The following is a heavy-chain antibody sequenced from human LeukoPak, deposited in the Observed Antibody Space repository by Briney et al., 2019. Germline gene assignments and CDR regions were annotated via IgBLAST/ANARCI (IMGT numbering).Heavy chain of an antibody. D-gene: IGHD2-2*01. CDR1: GGSISSGDYY. Sequence: PSETLSLTCTVSGGSISSGDYYWSWIRQPPGKGLEWIGYIYYSGSTYYNPSLKSRVTISVDTSKNQFSLKLSSVTAADTAVYYCAREFVVVPAAMPAATYNWFDLWGQGTLVTVSS. V-gene: IGHV4-30-4*01. CDR2: IYYSGST. CDR3: AREFVVVPAAMPAATYNWFDL. J-gene: IGHJ5*02.